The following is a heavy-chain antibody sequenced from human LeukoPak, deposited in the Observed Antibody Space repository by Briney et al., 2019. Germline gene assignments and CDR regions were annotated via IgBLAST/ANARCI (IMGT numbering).Heavy chain of an antibody. CDR2: ISAYNGNT. Sequence: ASVKVSCKASGYTFTSYGISWVRQAPGQGLEWMGWISAYNGNTNYAQKLQGRVTMTTDTSTSTAYMELRSLRSDDTAVYYCARDQRGWNDMAGTKDAYWGQGTLVTVSS. J-gene: IGHJ4*02. D-gene: IGHD1-1*01. V-gene: IGHV1-18*01. CDR1: GYTFTSYG. CDR3: ARDQRGWNDMAGTKDAY.